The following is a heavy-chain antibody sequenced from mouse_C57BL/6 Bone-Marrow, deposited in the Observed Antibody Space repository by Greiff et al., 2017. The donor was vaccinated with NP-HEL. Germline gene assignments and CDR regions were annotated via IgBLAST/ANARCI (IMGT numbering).Heavy chain of an antibody. CDR2: INPNNGGT. CDR3: ARGYYGRDFDY. CDR1: GYTFTDYY. V-gene: IGHV1-26*01. D-gene: IGHD1-1*01. Sequence: EVQLQQSGPELVKPGASVKISCKASGYTFTDYYMNWVKQSHGKSLEWIGDINPNNGGTSYNQKFKGKATLTVAKSSSTAYMELRSLTSEDSAVYYCARGYYGRDFDYWGQGTTLTVSS. J-gene: IGHJ2*01.